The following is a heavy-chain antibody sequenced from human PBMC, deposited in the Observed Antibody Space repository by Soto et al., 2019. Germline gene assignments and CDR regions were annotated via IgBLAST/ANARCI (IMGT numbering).Heavy chain of an antibody. CDR3: ARCRSPSCPLFDY. Sequence: PSETLSLTCTVSGGSISSYYWSWIRQPPGKGLEWIGYIYYSGSTNYNPSLKSRVTISVDTSKNQFSLKLSSVTAADTAVYYCARCRSPSCPLFDYWGQGTLVTVSS. J-gene: IGHJ4*02. CDR1: GGSISSYY. CDR2: IYYSGST. V-gene: IGHV4-59*01. D-gene: IGHD2-2*01.